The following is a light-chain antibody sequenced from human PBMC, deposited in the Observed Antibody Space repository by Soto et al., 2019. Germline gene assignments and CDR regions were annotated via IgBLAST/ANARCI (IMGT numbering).Light chain of an antibody. CDR3: QQYGSSPPGLT. V-gene: IGKV3-20*01. J-gene: IGKJ4*01. Sequence: EPLLALSPGTLSLSPGERATLSCKASQSVSSSYLAWYQQKPGQAPRLLIYGASSRATGIPDRFSGSGSGTDFTRTISRLESEDFAVYYCQQYGSSPPGLTFGGGTKVDSK. CDR2: GAS. CDR1: QSVSSSY.